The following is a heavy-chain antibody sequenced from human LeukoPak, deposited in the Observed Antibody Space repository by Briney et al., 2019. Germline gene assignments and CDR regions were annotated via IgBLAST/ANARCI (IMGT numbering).Heavy chain of an antibody. D-gene: IGHD2-15*01. CDR1: GFTFSSYA. CDR2: ISGSGGST. J-gene: IGHJ4*02. CDR3: AKDSGDYCSGSSCYPSGFPY. V-gene: IGHV3-23*01. Sequence: GGSLRLSCAASGFTFSSYAMSWVRQAPGKGLEWVSAISGSGGSTYYADSVKGRFTISRDNSKNTLYLQMNSLRAEDTAVYYCAKDSGDYCSGSSCYPSGFPYWGQGTLVTVSS.